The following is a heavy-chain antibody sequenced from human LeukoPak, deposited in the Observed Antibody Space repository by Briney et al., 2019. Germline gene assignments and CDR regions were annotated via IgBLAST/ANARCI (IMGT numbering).Heavy chain of an antibody. J-gene: IGHJ4*02. Sequence: PSGTLSLTCAVSGGSISSNNWWSWVRQPPGKGLEWIGEVYHSGITNYNPSLKSRVTISVDKSKNQFSLKLSSVTAADTAVYYCARGVAVAGNFDYWGQGTLVTVSS. V-gene: IGHV4-4*02. CDR2: VYHSGIT. D-gene: IGHD6-19*01. CDR3: ARGVAVAGNFDY. CDR1: GGSISSNNW.